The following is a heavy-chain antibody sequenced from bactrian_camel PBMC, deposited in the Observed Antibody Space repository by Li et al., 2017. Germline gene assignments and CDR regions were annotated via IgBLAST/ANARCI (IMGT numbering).Heavy chain of an antibody. CDR3: AAGADGSWYDSCQADVFIY. J-gene: IGHJ4*01. CDR2: IYAGDGST. Sequence: QLVESGGGLVQPGGSLRLSCAASGITLSTFYMSWVRQAPGKGLEWVSKIYAGDGSTYYADSVKGRFTISQDHDKNTLDLYMNSLKPEDTAMYYCAAGADGSWYDSCQADVFIYWGQGTQVTVS. V-gene: IGHV3S28*01. D-gene: IGHD6*01. CDR1: GITLSTFY.